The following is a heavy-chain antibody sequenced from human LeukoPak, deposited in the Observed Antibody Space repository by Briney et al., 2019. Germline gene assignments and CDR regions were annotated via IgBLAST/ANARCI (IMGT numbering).Heavy chain of an antibody. CDR1: GGSISSYY. Sequence: SETLSLTCTVSGGSISSYYWSWIRQPPGKGLEWIGYIYYSGSTYYNPSLKSRVTISVDTSKNQFSLKLSSVTAADTAVYCCARDLGDSSGLTDAFDIWGQGTMVTVSS. CDR3: ARDLGDSSGLTDAFDI. CDR2: IYYSGST. D-gene: IGHD3-22*01. J-gene: IGHJ3*02. V-gene: IGHV4-59*12.